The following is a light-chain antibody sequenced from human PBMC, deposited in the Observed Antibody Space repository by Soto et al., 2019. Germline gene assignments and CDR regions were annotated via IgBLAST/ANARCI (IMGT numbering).Light chain of an antibody. CDR3: QSYDSSVSGWV. CDR2: GNN. J-gene: IGLJ3*02. V-gene: IGLV1-40*01. CDR1: SSNIGATYD. Sequence: QSVLTQPPSVSGAPGQRVTISCTGSSSNIGATYDVHWYQHLPGTAPKLLIYGNNNRPSGVPDRFSGSKSGTSASLAITGLQAEDEADYYCQSYDSSVSGWVFGGGTKLTVL.